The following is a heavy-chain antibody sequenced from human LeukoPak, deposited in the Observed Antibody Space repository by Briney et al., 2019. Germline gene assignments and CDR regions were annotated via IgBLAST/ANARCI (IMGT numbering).Heavy chain of an antibody. Sequence: SETLSLTCAVYGGSFSGYYWSWIRQPPGKGLEWIGEINHSGSTNYNPSLKSRVTISVDTSKNQFSLKLSSVPAADTAVYYCARWVTTVRKWYFHLWGRGPLVTVSS. CDR3: ARWVTTVRKWYFHL. CDR1: GGSFSGYY. J-gene: IGHJ2*01. D-gene: IGHD4-17*01. V-gene: IGHV4-34*01. CDR2: INHSGST.